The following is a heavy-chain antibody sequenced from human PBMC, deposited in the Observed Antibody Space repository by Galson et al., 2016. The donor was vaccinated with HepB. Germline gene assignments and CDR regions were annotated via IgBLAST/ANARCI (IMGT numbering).Heavy chain of an antibody. CDR3: ARDQGNYYNYGMDV. J-gene: IGHJ6*02. CDR1: EFTVSSNY. Sequence: SLRLSCAASEFTVSSNYMSWVRQAPGKGLEWVSVIYSGGTTYYADSVKGRFTISRDNSKNTLYLQMNSLRAEATAVYYCARDQGNYYNYGMDVGCQGTTVTVSS. V-gene: IGHV3-53*01. CDR2: IYSGGTT.